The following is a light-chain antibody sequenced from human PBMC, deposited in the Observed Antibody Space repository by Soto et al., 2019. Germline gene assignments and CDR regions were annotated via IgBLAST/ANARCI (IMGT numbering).Light chain of an antibody. CDR1: QSIGRN. Sequence: DIQMTQSPASLSASVGDRVTISCRASQSIGRNLNWYQQKPGKAPTLLMFTSSNLQSGVPARFSGSGSGTDFILTISSLQPEDFATYYCQQSYSTPPTFGQGTKMDI. V-gene: IGKV1-39*01. CDR3: QQSYSTPPT. J-gene: IGKJ1*01. CDR2: TSS.